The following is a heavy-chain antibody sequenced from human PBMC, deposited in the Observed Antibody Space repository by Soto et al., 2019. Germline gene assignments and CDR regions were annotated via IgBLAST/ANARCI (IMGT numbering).Heavy chain of an antibody. CDR1: GFTFTTGG. Sequence: VVSLILSCSASGFTFTTGGIHWFRQAPVKGLEWVAVISYDGTNKFYEYSVDGRFTISIDNSKNMLFLQMNSLRTEDNAVYYCARGTQYSSGRYYFDFWGQGNLVTVSS. J-gene: IGHJ4*02. D-gene: IGHD6-25*01. CDR2: ISYDGTNK. CDR3: ARGTQYSSGRYYFDF. V-gene: IGHV3-30*03.